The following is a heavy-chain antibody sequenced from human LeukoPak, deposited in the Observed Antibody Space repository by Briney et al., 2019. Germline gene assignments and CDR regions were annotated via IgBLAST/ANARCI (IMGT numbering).Heavy chain of an antibody. V-gene: IGHV1-69*13. CDR3: ARRRDYYDSSGYYSYDAFDI. CDR2: IIPIFGTA. D-gene: IGHD3-22*01. CDR1: GGTFSSYA. Sequence: SVKVSCKASGGTFSSYAISWVRQAPGQGLEWMGEIIPIFGTANYAQKFQGRVTITADESTSTAYMELSSLRSEDTAVYYCARRRDYYDSSGYYSYDAFDIWGQGTMVTVSS. J-gene: IGHJ3*02.